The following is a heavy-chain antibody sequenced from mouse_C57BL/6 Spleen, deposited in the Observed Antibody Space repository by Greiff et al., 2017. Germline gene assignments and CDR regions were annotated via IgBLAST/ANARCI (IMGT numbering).Heavy chain of an antibody. V-gene: IGHV1-81*01. CDR2: IYPRSGNT. Sequence: VQVVESGAELARPGASVKLSCKASGYTFTSYGISWVKQRTGQGLEWIGEIYPRSGNTYYNEKFKGKATLTADKSSSTAYMELRSLTSEDSAVYFCARRDDYDGFAYWGQGTLVTVSA. J-gene: IGHJ3*01. D-gene: IGHD2-4*01. CDR3: ARRDDYDGFAY. CDR1: GYTFTSYG.